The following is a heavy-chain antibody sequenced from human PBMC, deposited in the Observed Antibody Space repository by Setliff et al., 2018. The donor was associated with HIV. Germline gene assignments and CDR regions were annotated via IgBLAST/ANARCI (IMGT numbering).Heavy chain of an antibody. CDR2: IYYSGST. CDR3: ARAPSMITFGGVTGPDAFDI. D-gene: IGHD3-16*01. V-gene: IGHV4-59*08. Sequence: SETLSLTCTVSGYSISSYYWSWIRQPPGKGLEWIGYIYYSGSTNYNPSLKSRVTISVDTSKNQFSLKLSSVTAADTAVYYCARAPSMITFGGVTGPDAFDIWGQGTMVTVSS. CDR1: GYSISSYY. J-gene: IGHJ3*02.